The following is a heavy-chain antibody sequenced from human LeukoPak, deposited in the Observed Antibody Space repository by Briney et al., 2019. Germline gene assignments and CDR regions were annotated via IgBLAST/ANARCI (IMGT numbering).Heavy chain of an antibody. V-gene: IGHV3-7*05. J-gene: IGHJ4*02. CDR2: IKQDGIEK. Sequence: PGGSLRLSCVASGFTFSNYWMSWVRQAPGKGLEWVAHIKQDGIEKYHVDSVKGRFTISRDNAKNLLYLQMNSLRAEDTAVYYCARGLTGVTPYYWGQGTLVTVSS. CDR3: ARGLTGVTPYY. D-gene: IGHD3-10*01. CDR1: GFTFSNYW.